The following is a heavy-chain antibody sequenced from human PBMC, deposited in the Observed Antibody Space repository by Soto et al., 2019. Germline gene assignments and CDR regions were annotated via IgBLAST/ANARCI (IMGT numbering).Heavy chain of an antibody. CDR3: ARDPSGYKSGLRARYHYGMDV. CDR2: INPSGGDA. V-gene: IGHV1-46*01. Sequence: QVQLVQSGAEVKKTGASVMVSCKVSGYTFTTYYIHWVRQAPGQGLEWMGIINPSGGDANYAEKFQGRVTMTSDTSTSTVNMEVSSLRGEDTAVYYCARDPSGYKSGLRARYHYGMDVWGQGSTVTVSS. CDR1: GYTFTTYY. J-gene: IGHJ6*02. D-gene: IGHD5-18*01.